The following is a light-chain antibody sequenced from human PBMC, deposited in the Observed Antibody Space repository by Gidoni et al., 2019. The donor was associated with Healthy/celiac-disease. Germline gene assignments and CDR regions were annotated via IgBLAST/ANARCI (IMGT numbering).Light chain of an antibody. J-gene: IGKJ3*01. V-gene: IGKV3-20*01. CDR1: QSVSSSY. CDR2: GAS. CDR3: QQYGSSRFT. Sequence: VLTQSPGTLSLSPGERATLSCSDSQSVSSSYLAWYQQKPGQAPRLLIYGASSWATGIPDRFSGSGSGTDFTLTISRLEPEDFAVYYCQQYGSSRFTFGPGTKVEIK.